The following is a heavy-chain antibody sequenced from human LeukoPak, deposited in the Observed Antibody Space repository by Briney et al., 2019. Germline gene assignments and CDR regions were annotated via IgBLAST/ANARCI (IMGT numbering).Heavy chain of an antibody. D-gene: IGHD6-19*01. CDR3: ARVFTISSGWYRSFDY. CDR1: GYTFTSYG. CDR2: ISAYNGNT. J-gene: IGHJ4*02. V-gene: IGHV1-18*01. Sequence: ASVKVSCKASGYTFTSYGISWVRQAPGQGREWMGWISAYNGNTNYAQKLQGRVTMTTDTSTSTAYMELRSLRSDDTAVYYCARVFTISSGWYRSFDYWGQGTLVTVSS.